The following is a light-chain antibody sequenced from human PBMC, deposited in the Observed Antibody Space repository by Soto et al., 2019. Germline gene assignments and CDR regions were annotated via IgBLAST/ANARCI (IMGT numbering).Light chain of an antibody. CDR2: EVS. CDR3: SSYAGSNNFVV. V-gene: IGLV2-8*01. Sequence: QSALTQPPSASGSPGQSVTISCTGTSSDVGAYSYVSWYQQHPGKAPKLMIYEVSKRPSGVPDRFSGSKSGNTASLTVSGLQAEDEADYYCSSYAGSNNFVVFGAGTKLTVL. CDR1: SSDVGAYSY. J-gene: IGLJ2*01.